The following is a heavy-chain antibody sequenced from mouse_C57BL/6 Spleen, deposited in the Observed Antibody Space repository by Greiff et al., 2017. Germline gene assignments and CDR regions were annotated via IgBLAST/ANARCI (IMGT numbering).Heavy chain of an antibody. D-gene: IGHD2-1*01. CDR2: IYPGDGDT. CDR3: ARGALDGNYFDV. Sequence: QVQLQQSGPELVKPGASVKISCKASGFAFSNSWMNWVKQRPGTGLEWIGRIYPGDGDTNYNGKFKGKAPLTADKAASTADMQLISLTSEDTAVYFCARGALDGNYFDVWGKGTTRTVSS. J-gene: IGHJ2*01. V-gene: IGHV1-82*01. CDR1: GFAFSNSW.